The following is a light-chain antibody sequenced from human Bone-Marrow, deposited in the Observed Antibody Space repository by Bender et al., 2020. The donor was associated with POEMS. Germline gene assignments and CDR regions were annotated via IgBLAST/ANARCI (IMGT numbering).Light chain of an antibody. CDR1: SSDVGGYNS. CDR2: AVI. Sequence: SALTQPASVSGSPGQSITISCTGTSSDVGGYNSVSWYQHHPGKAPKLMIYAVIHRPSGVPNRFSGSKSGDTASLTVSGLQSEDEADYYCSSVAARSSLGVFGGGTKLTVL. CDR3: SSVAARSSLGV. V-gene: IGLV2-14*01. J-gene: IGLJ2*01.